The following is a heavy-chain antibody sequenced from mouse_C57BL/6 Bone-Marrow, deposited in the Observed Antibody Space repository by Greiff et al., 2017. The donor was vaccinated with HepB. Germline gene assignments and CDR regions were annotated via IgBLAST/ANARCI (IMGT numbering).Heavy chain of an antibody. Sequence: QVQLQQPGAELVKPGASVKLSCKASGYTFTSYWMHWVKQRPGQCLEWIGMIHPNSGSTNYNEKFKSKATLTVDKSSSTAYMQLSSLTSEDSAVYYCARDDGYPSYAMDYWGQGTSVTVSS. D-gene: IGHD2-3*01. V-gene: IGHV1-64*01. J-gene: IGHJ4*01. CDR2: IHPNSGST. CDR1: GYTFTSYW. CDR3: ARDDGYPSYAMDY.